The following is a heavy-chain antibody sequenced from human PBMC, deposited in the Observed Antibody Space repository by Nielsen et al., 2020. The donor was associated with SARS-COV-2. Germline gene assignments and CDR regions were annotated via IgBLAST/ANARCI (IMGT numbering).Heavy chain of an antibody. CDR1: GGSISTGSHY. J-gene: IGHJ4*02. Sequence: SETLSLTCIVSGGSISTGSHYWSWIRQPPGKGLEWIGYIFYRGNTYFNPSLKSRVGISADTSKNQFSLRLTSVTAADTAVYYCARHRRGGDFQYWGQGTLVIASS. CDR3: ARHRRGGDFQY. CDR2: IFYRGNT. D-gene: IGHD4-17*01. V-gene: IGHV4-39*01.